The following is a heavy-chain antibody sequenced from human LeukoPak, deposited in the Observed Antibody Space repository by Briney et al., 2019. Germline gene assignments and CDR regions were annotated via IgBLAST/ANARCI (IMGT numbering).Heavy chain of an antibody. J-gene: IGHJ4*02. CDR3: VRHSRVVAFDY. V-gene: IGHV4-59*08. CDR1: GVSISNHY. Sequence: SETLSLTCTASGVSISNHYSSWIRQPPGKGLEWIGYIYYTGNTNYNPSLKSRVTISEDTSKNQVSLKLSSVTAADTAVYYCVRHSRVVAFDYWGQGNLVTVSS. D-gene: IGHD2-15*01. CDR2: IYYTGNT.